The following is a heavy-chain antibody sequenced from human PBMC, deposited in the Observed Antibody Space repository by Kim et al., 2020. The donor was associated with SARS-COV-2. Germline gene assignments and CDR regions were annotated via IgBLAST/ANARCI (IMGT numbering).Heavy chain of an antibody. Sequence: GGSLRLSCAASGFTFSSYWMHWVRQAPGKGLVWVSRINSDGSSTSYADSVKGRFTISRDNAKNTLYLQMNSLRAEDTAVYYCAREESGPRGDYFDYWGQGTLVTVSS. CDR3: AREESGPRGDYFDY. J-gene: IGHJ4*02. V-gene: IGHV3-74*01. D-gene: IGHD5-12*01. CDR1: GFTFSSYW. CDR2: INSDGSST.